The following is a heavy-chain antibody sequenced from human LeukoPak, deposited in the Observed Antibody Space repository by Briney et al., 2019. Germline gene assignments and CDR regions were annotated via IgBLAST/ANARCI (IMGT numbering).Heavy chain of an antibody. CDR2: INHSGST. Sequence: PSETLSLTCAVYGGSFSGYYWSWIRQPPGKGLEWIGEINHSGSTNYNPSLKSRVTISVDTSKNQFSLKLSSVTAADTAVYYCARQSLIAVAGGADAFDIWGQGTMVTVSS. CDR1: GGSFSGYY. V-gene: IGHV4-34*01. J-gene: IGHJ3*02. D-gene: IGHD6-19*01. CDR3: ARQSLIAVAGGADAFDI.